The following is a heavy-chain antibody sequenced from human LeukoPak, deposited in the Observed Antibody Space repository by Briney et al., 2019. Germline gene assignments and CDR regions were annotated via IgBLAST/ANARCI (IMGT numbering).Heavy chain of an antibody. CDR3: AKAYYDDYATAPRDFYY. V-gene: IGHV3-48*03. CDR1: GFTFSSYE. D-gene: IGHD4-17*01. Sequence: GGSLRLSCAASGFTFSSYEMNWVRQAPGKGLEWVSYISSSGSTIYYADSVKGRFTISRDNAKNSLYLQMNSLRAEDTAVYYCAKAYYDDYATAPRDFYYWGQGTLVTVSS. CDR2: ISSSGSTI. J-gene: IGHJ4*02.